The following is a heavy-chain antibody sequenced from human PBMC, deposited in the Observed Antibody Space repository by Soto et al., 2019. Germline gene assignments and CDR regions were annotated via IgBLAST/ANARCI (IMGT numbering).Heavy chain of an antibody. CDR3: AREEYACSGGSCYRSLDY. CDR2: ISSSSSYI. J-gene: IGHJ4*02. D-gene: IGHD2-15*01. Sequence: GGSLRLSCAASGFTFSSYSMNWVRQAPGKGLEWVSSISSSSSYIYYADSVKGRLTISRDNAKNSLYLQMNSLRAEDTAVYYCAREEYACSGGSCYRSLDYWGQGTLVTVSS. CDR1: GFTFSSYS. V-gene: IGHV3-21*01.